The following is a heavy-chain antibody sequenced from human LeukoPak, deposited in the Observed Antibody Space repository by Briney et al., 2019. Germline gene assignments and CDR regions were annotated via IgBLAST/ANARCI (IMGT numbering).Heavy chain of an antibody. V-gene: IGHV4-34*01. Sequence: SETLSLTCAVYGGSFSGYYWSWIRQPPGKGLEWIGEINHSGSTNYNPSLKSRVTISVDTSKNQFSLKLSSVTAADTAVYYCARARSYYDRSGYYYWFDPWGQGTLVTVSS. CDR2: INHSGST. J-gene: IGHJ5*02. CDR1: GGSFSGYY. CDR3: ARARSYYDRSGYYYWFDP. D-gene: IGHD3-22*01.